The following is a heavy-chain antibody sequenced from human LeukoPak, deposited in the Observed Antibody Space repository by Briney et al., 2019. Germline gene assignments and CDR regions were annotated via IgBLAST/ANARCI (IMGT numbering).Heavy chain of an antibody. J-gene: IGHJ4*02. D-gene: IGHD2-21*02. CDR3: AKDLGDYKYFFDF. V-gene: IGHV3-30*18. CDR1: GFTFSSYG. CDR2: ISYDGRNK. Sequence: RRSLRLSCAASGFTFSSYGMHWVRQAPGKGLEWVAVISYDGRNKYYADSVEGRFTISRDNSKNTLYLQMNSLRAEDTAVHSCAKDLGDYKYFFDFWGQGTLVAVSS.